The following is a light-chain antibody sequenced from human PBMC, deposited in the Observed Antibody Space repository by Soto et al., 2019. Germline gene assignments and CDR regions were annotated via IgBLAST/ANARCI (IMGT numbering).Light chain of an antibody. CDR3: SSYGGSNIPLYV. CDR1: GSDVGAYKY. V-gene: IGLV2-8*01. Sequence: QSVLTQPPSASGSPGQSLTISCAGTGSDVGAYKYVSWYQQHPGKAPKLIIYEVDKRPSGVPDRFSGSKPGNTASLTVSGLQAEDEADYYCSSYGGSNIPLYVFGTGTKVTV. CDR2: EVD. J-gene: IGLJ1*01.